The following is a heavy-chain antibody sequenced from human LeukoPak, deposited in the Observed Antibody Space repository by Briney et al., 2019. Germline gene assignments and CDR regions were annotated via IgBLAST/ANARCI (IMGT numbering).Heavy chain of an antibody. J-gene: IGHJ6*02. CDR3: ARDRGYYGMDV. Sequence: SETLSLTCTISGGSISSHYWNWIRQSPGKGLEWIGYVYYSGTNNFNPSLKSRLTILVDTSKNEFSLRLNSVTAADTAVYYCARDRGYYGMDVWGQGTTVTVSS. CDR1: GGSISSHY. D-gene: IGHD6-13*01. CDR2: VYYSGTN. V-gene: IGHV4-59*11.